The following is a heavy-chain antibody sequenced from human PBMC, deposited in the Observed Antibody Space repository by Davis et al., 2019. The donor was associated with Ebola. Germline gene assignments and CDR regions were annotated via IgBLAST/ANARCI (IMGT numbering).Heavy chain of an antibody. D-gene: IGHD6-19*01. CDR1: GASISSYH. J-gene: IGHJ3*02. CDR3: ARHAQRLAGFDI. Sequence: MPSEPLSPTFPVPGASISSYHWSWIPQPPGKGLEWIRYIYYSGSTNYNPSLKSRVTISVDTSKNQFSLKLGSVTAADTAVYYCARHAQRLAGFDIWGQGTMVTGSS. CDR2: IYYSGST. V-gene: IGHV4-59*08.